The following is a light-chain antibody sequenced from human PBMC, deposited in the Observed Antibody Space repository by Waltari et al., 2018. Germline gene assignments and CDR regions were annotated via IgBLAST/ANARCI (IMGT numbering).Light chain of an antibody. J-gene: IGKJ2*01. CDR2: AAS. CDR1: QGISSY. V-gene: IGKV1-9*01. CDR3: QQLNSFPYT. Sequence: DIQLTQSPSFLSASVGDRVTITCRASQGISSYLAWYQQQPGEAPKLLVYAASTLQSGVPSRFSGSGSGTEFTLTISSLQPEDFATYYCQQLNSFPYTFGQGTKLDIK.